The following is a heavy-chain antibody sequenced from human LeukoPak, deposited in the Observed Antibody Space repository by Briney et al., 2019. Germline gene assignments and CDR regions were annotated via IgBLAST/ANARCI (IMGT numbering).Heavy chain of an antibody. CDR2: IIPIFGTA. D-gene: IGHD2-21*01. J-gene: IGHJ4*02. V-gene: IGHV1-69*06. CDR1: GGTFSSYA. CDR3: ARDAEYCGGDC. Sequence: GSSVKVSCKASGGTFSSYAISWVRQAPGQGLEWMGGIIPIFGTASYAQKFQGRVTITADKSTSTAYMELSSLRSEDTAVYYCARDAEYCGGDCWGQGTLVTVSS.